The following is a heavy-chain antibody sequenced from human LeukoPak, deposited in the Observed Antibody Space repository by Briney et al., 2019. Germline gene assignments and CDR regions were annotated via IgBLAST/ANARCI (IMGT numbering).Heavy chain of an antibody. J-gene: IGHJ4*02. V-gene: IGHV3-74*01. D-gene: IGHD2-2*01. Sequence: PGGSLRLSCAAYGFTFSSYWMHWVRQAPGKGLVWVSRINSDGSSTSYADSVKGRFTISRDNAKNTLYLQMNSLRAEDTAVYYCTRDHITSWQIDFWGQGTMVTVSS. CDR2: INSDGSST. CDR1: GFTFSSYW. CDR3: TRDHITSWQIDF.